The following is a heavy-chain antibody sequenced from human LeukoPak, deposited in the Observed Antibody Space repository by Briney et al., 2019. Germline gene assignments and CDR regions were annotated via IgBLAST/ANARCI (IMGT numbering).Heavy chain of an antibody. CDR3: ARDRYYYFWSGYYSSYWFDP. CDR1: GYTFTGYY. J-gene: IGHJ5*02. CDR2: INPNSGGT. Sequence: ASVKVSCKASGYTFTGYYMLWVRQAPGHGLEWRGWINPNSGGTNYAQTFQGRVTMTRDTSISTAYMELSRLRAVDTAVYYCARDRYYYFWSGYYSSYWFDPWGQGTLVTVSS. V-gene: IGHV1-2*02. D-gene: IGHD3-3*01.